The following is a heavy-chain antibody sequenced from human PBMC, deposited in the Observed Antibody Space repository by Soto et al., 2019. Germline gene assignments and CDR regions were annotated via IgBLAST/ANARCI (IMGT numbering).Heavy chain of an antibody. Sequence: EVQVVASGGGLVRPGRSLRLSCAASGFPFDMLAMHWVRQAPGKGLEWVASIGWNSVRIEYADSVKGRFTISRDNAKNSLYLQMNSLRAEDTALYYCVKGSDTSVIDNWFDPWGQGTLVTVST. CDR1: GFPFDMLA. V-gene: IGHV3-9*01. CDR2: IGWNSVRI. CDR3: VKGSDTSVIDNWFDP. J-gene: IGHJ5*02. D-gene: IGHD2-21*01.